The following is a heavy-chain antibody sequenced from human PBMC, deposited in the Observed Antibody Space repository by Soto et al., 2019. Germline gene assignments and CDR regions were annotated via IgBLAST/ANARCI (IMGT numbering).Heavy chain of an antibody. CDR2: ITGSTGST. CDR3: VKDTSSSPYYMDV. CDR1: GFTFSNFA. V-gene: IGHV3-23*01. J-gene: IGHJ6*03. Sequence: EVQVLESGGGSVQPGGSLRLSCAASGFTFSNFAMGWVRHAPGKGLEWVSEITGSTGSTYYADSVRGRFFISRANSKNTLHLQMNSLRVEDTAVYYCVKDTSSSPYYMDVWGKGTTVTVSS. D-gene: IGHD2-2*01.